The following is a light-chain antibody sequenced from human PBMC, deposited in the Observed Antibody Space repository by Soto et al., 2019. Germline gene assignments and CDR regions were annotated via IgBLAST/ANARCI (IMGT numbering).Light chain of an antibody. V-gene: IGLV2-14*01. CDR1: SSDVGGYKY. CDR3: CSYTSTSSYV. J-gene: IGLJ1*01. Sequence: QSALTQPASVSGSPGQSITISCSGTSSDVGGYKYVSWYQQYPGKAPKLMIYDVSNRPSGVSNRFSGSKSGNTASLTISGLQAEDEADYYCCSYTSTSSYVFGTGTKVTVL. CDR2: DVS.